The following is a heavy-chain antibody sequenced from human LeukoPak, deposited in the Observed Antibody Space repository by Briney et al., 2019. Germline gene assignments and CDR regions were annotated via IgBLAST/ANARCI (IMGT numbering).Heavy chain of an antibody. J-gene: IGHJ4*02. CDR2: MNPNSGNT. D-gene: IGHD3-10*01. Sequence: ASVKVSCKASGYTFTSYDINWVRQATGQGLEWMGWMNPNSGNTGYAQKFQGRVTMTRNTSISTAYTELSSLRSEDTAVYYCARSAGSGSYYNREFDYWGQGTLVTVSS. V-gene: IGHV1-8*01. CDR1: GYTFTSYD. CDR3: ARSAGSGSYYNREFDY.